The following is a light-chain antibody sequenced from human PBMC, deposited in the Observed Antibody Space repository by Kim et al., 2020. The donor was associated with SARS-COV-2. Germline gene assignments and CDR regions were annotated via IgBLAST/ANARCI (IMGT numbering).Light chain of an antibody. J-gene: IGKJ2*01. CDR2: AAS. Sequence: SASVGDRVTITCRASQSITSYLNWYQQKPGKAPNLLIYAASSLQSGVPSRFSGSGSGTDFTLTIGSLQPEDFATYYCQQTYSTPQTFGQGTKLEI. CDR1: QSITSY. V-gene: IGKV1-39*01. CDR3: QQTYSTPQT.